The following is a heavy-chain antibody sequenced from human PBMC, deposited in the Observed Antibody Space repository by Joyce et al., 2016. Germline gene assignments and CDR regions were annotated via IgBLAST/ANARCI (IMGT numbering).Heavy chain of an antibody. CDR3: AKILTATYSSGWFLDY. V-gene: IGHV3-30*18. Sequence: QVQLVESGGGVVQPGRSLRLSCAASGLTLSNYGVHWVRQAPGKGLEWVVVISYDGMYKYYADSVKGRFTISRDNSKNTVFLEMNSLRTEDTAVYYCAKILTATYSSGWFLDYWGQGTLVTVSS. CDR2: ISYDGMYK. J-gene: IGHJ4*02. D-gene: IGHD6-25*01. CDR1: GLTLSNYG.